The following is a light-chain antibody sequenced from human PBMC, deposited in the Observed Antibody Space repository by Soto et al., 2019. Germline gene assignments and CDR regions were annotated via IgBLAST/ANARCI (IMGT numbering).Light chain of an antibody. CDR2: EVT. Sequence: QSALTQPASVSGPPGQSITISCTGTSGDIGGYNYVSWYQQHPGKAPKLLISEVTNRPSGVSNRFSGSKSGNTASLTISGLQAEDEADYYCSSYTTNITPVVFGGGTKVTVL. CDR1: SGDIGGYNY. V-gene: IGLV2-14*01. J-gene: IGLJ2*01. CDR3: SSYTTNITPVV.